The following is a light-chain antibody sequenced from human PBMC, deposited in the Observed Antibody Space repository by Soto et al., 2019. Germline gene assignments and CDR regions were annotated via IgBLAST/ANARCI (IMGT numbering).Light chain of an antibody. CDR3: MQATHLPFT. CDR2: KIS. Sequence: DVVLTQTPLSSPVTLGQPASISCRSSQSLVSGNGNTYLSWLQVRPGQPPRLLIYKISSRFSGVPDRFSGSGAGTDFTLKISRGEAEDVGIYYCMQATHLPFTFGQGTSLEIK. CDR1: QSLVSGNGNTY. J-gene: IGKJ2*01. V-gene: IGKV2-24*01.